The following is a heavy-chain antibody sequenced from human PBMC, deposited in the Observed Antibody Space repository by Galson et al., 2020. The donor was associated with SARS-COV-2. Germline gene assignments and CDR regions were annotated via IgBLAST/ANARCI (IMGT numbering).Heavy chain of an antibody. Sequence: ETSETQSLTCTVSGGSISSGDYYWSRIRQPPGKGLEWIGYIYYSGSTYYNPSLKSRVTISVDTSKNQFSLKLSSVTAADTAVYYCAREHYYGSGSYDYWGQGTLVTVSS. J-gene: IGHJ4*02. CDR2: IYYSGST. CDR1: GGSISSGDYY. D-gene: IGHD3-10*01. CDR3: AREHYYGSGSYDY. V-gene: IGHV4-30-4*01.